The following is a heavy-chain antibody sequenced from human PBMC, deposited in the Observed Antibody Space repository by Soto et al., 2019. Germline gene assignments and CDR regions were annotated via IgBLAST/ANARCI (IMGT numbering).Heavy chain of an antibody. CDR3: ARKVPGSTTRPDYWYFDL. J-gene: IGHJ2*01. D-gene: IGHD3-10*01. CDR1: DSPFIAYA. Sequence: EVQLLESGGALYQPGGPLGSPCQPLDSPFIAYALNWARQAPGKGLQWASAISGGGDATFYADSVKGRFTISRDNSRNTVTLQMNSLGADDTAVYYCARKVPGSTTRPDYWYFDLWGRGTLVTVSS. V-gene: IGHV3-23*01. CDR2: ISGGGDAT.